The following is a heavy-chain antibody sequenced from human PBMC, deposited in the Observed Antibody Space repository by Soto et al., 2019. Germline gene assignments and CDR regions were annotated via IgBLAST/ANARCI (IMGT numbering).Heavy chain of an antibody. J-gene: IGHJ4*02. CDR1: GFTFSDHY. V-gene: IGHV3-72*01. CDR2: IRKQANIYTT. CDR3: ARSGSSTSCYDY. D-gene: IGHD2-2*01. Sequence: EVQLVESGGGLVQPGGSLRLSCVGSGFTFSDHYIDWVRQAPGKGLEWVGRIRKQANIYTTHYAASVKGRFTISRDDPKNSLYLQMNSLKTEDTAVYYCARSGSSTSCYDYWGQGTLVTVSP.